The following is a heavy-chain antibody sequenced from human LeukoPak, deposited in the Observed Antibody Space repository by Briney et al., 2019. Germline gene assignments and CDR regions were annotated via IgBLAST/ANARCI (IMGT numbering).Heavy chain of an antibody. CDR1: GYSFTSYW. D-gene: IGHD3-9*01. V-gene: IGHV5-51*01. CDR3: ARTDRIAYDILTGQPRGAFDI. Sequence: GESLKISCKGSGYSFTSYWIGWVRQMPGKGLEWMGIIYPGDSDTRYSPSFQGQVTISADKSIGTAYLQWSSLKASDTAMYYCARTDRIAYDILTGQPRGAFDIWGQGTMVTVSS. J-gene: IGHJ3*02. CDR2: IYPGDSDT.